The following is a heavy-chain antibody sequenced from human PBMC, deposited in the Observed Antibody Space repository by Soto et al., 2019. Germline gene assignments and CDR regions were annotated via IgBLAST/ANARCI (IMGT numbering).Heavy chain of an antibody. CDR2: ISYDGSNK. J-gene: IGHJ4*02. CDR3: AKDLNIEAAGFDY. V-gene: IGHV3-30*18. CDR1: GFTFSSYG. D-gene: IGHD6-13*01. Sequence: QVQLVESVGGVVQPGRSLSLSCAASGFTFSSYGMHWVRQAPGKGLEWVAVISYDGSNKYYADSVKGRFTISRDNSKNTLYLQMNSLRAEDTAVYYCAKDLNIEAAGFDYWGQGTLVTVSS.